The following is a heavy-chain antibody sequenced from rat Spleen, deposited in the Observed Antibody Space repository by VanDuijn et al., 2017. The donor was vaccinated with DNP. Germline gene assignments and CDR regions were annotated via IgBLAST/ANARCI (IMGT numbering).Heavy chain of an antibody. CDR1: GFTFSDYF. D-gene: IGHD1-11*01. V-gene: IGHV5-20*01. J-gene: IGHJ2*01. CDR3: TTDFERGY. CDR2: ITYDGGST. Sequence: EVQLVESGGGLVQAGRSLKLSCAASGFTFSDYFMAWVRQAPNKGLEWVAYITYDGGSTYYRDSVRGRFTISRDNAKSTLYLQMDSLRSEDTATFYCTTDFERGYWGQGVMVTVSS.